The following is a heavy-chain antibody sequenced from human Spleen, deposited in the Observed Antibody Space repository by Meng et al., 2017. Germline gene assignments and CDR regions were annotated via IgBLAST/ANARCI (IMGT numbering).Heavy chain of an antibody. CDR2: IIPIFGTA. V-gene: IGHV1-69*06. CDR1: GGTFSSYA. Sequence: SVKVSCKASGGTFSSYAISWVRQAPGQGLEWMGGIIPIFGTANYAQKFQGRVTITADKSTSTAYMELSSLRSEDTAVYYCARDRDSSGWYDYWGQGTLVTVSS. J-gene: IGHJ4*02. CDR3: ARDRDSSGWYDY. D-gene: IGHD6-19*01.